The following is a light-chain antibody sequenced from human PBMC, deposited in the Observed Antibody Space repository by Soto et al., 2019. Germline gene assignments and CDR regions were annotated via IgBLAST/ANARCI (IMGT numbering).Light chain of an antibody. CDR1: SSDVGGYNY. CDR3: AAWDASLGGFYV. V-gene: IGLV2-14*01. J-gene: IGLJ1*01. CDR2: EVS. Sequence: QSALTQPASVSGSPGQSITISCTGTSSDVGGYNYVSWYQQHPGKAPKLMIYEVSNRPSGVPDRFSASKTGASASLAISGLQSEDEGDYYCAAWDASLGGFYVFGTGTKLTVL.